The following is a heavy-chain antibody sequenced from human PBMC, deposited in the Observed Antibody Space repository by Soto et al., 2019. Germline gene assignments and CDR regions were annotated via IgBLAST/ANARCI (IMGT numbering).Heavy chain of an antibody. V-gene: IGHV3-23*01. CDR1: GFTCSSVT. Sequence: GGYLRLSCAAAGFTCSSVTMSWGRQAPGKGLEWGSSIGSGGTAYYADSVKGRFTISRDNSKNTLHLQMNSLRAEDTAVYFCAKPPRSYCSGDSCTYWGQGA. CDR2: IGSGGTA. CDR3: AKPPRSYCSGDSCTY. D-gene: IGHD2-15*01. J-gene: IGHJ4*02.